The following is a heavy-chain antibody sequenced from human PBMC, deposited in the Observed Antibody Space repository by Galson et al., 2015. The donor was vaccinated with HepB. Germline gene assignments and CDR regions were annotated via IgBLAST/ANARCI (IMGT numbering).Heavy chain of an antibody. CDR1: GFTFSSYW. V-gene: IGHV3-7*03. CDR3: ASPLGIQRDAFDI. J-gene: IGHJ3*02. D-gene: IGHD5-18*01. Sequence: SLRLSCAASGFTFSSYWMSWVRQAPGKGLEWVANIKQDGSEKYYVDSVKGRFTITRDNAKNSLYLQMNSRRAEDTAVYYSASPLGIQRDAFDIWGQGTVVTVSS. CDR2: IKQDGSEK.